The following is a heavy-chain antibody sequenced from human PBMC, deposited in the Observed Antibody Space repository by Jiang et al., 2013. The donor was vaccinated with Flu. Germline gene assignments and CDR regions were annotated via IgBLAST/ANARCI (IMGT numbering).Heavy chain of an antibody. D-gene: IGHD3-10*01. CDR3: ARIRVHHHLTMVQELGTFDY. J-gene: IGHJ4*02. CDR2: IDWDDDK. V-gene: IGHV2-70*11. Sequence: GMCVSWIRQPPGKALEWLARIDWDDDKYYSTSLKTRLTISKDTSKNQVVLTMTNMDPVDTATYYCARIRVHHHLTMVQELGTFDYWGQGTLVTVSS. CDR1: GMC.